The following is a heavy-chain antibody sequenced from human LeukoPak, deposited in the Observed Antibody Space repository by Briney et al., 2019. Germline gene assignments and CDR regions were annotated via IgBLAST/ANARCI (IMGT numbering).Heavy chain of an antibody. D-gene: IGHD3/OR15-3a*01. J-gene: IGHJ6*03. V-gene: IGHV3-74*01. CDR2: ISTDGTTT. CDR3: ARFSTARDYYNYYYIDV. Sequence: GGSLRLSCAASGFTFSSYWMHWVRQAPEKGLVWVSRISTDGTTTTYADSEKGRFTVSRDNAKNTLYLQMNSLRAEDTAVYYCARFSTARDYYNYYYIDVWGKGTTVTVSS. CDR1: GFTFSSYW.